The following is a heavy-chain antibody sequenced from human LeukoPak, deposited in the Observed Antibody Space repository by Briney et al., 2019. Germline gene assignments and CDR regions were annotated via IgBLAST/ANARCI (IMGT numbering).Heavy chain of an antibody. CDR3: APLSSGWYYDY. V-gene: IGHV4-34*01. CDR1: GGSFSGYY. CDR2: INHSGST. Sequence: SETLSLTSAVYGGSFSGYYWSWIRQPPGKGLEWIGEINHSGSTNYNPSLKSRVTISVDTSKNQFSLKLSSVTAADTAVYYCAPLSSGWYYDYWGQGTLVTVSS. D-gene: IGHD6-19*01. J-gene: IGHJ4*02.